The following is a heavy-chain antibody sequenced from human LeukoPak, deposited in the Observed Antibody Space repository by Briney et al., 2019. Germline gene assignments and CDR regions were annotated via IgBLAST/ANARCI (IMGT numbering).Heavy chain of an antibody. D-gene: IGHD5-18*01. CDR3: ARDLARGYSYGYNAFDI. CDR1: GYNFNSYG. CDR2: ITAGNGNT. Sequence: ASVKVSCKASGYNFNSYGIGWVRQAPRQGLEWMRWITAGNGNTNYAQKVQGRVTMTTDTSTSTAYMELRSLRSDDTAVYFCARDLARGYSYGYNAFDIWGQGTMVTVSS. J-gene: IGHJ3*02. V-gene: IGHV1-18*01.